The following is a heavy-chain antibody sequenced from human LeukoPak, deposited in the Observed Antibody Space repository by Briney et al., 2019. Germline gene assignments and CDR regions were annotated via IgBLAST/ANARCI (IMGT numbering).Heavy chain of an antibody. Sequence: SQTLSLTCAVSGGSISSGDYYWSRIRQPPGKGLEWIGYIYYSGSTYYNPSLESRVTISVDTSKNQFSLKLSSVTAADTAVYYCARTLPGYCSSTSCSYWYFDLWGRGTLVTVSS. J-gene: IGHJ2*01. CDR2: IYYSGST. D-gene: IGHD2-2*01. CDR1: GGSISSGDYY. CDR3: ARTLPGYCSSTSCSYWYFDL. V-gene: IGHV4-30-4*08.